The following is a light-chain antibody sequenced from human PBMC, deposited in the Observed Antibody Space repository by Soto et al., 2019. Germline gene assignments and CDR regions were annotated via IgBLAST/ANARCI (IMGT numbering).Light chain of an antibody. Sequence: QSALTQPASVSGSPGQSITISCTGTSSDVGRYNYVSWYQQHPGKAPKLMIYDVSDRPSGVSDRFSGSKSANTASLTISGLQAEDEADYYCSSYTSTRVYVFGTGTKLTVL. J-gene: IGLJ1*01. CDR2: DVS. CDR3: SSYTSTRVYV. V-gene: IGLV2-14*03. CDR1: SSDVGRYNY.